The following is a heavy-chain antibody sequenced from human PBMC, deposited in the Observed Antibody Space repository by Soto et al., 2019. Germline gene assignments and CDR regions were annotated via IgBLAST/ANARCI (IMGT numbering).Heavy chain of an antibody. CDR3: VRVAASPYWYFDL. CDR2: IYHSGST. D-gene: IGHD6-13*01. J-gene: IGHJ2*01. V-gene: IGHV4-31*03. Sequence: SETLSLSCTVSGGSISSGGYYWSWIRQHPGKGLEWIGYIYHSGSTYYNPSLKSRVTISVDRSKNQFSLKLSSVTAADTAVYYCVRVAASPYWYFDLWGRGTLVTVSS. CDR1: GGSISSGGYY.